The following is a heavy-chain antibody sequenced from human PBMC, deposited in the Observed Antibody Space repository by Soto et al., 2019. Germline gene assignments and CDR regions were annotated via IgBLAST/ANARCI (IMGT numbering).Heavy chain of an antibody. CDR2: IYYSGST. D-gene: IGHD1-1*01. V-gene: IGHV4-61*01. J-gene: IGHJ3*01. Sequence: SETLSLTCTVSGGSVSSANYYWNCIRQPPGQGLEWIGYIYYSGSTNYNPSLKSRGTISVDTPKTQFSLKLNSGTAADTAVYSCVRDNEHTENRAFDLWGQGTMVTVSS. CDR3: VRDNEHTENRAFDL. CDR1: GGSVSSANYY.